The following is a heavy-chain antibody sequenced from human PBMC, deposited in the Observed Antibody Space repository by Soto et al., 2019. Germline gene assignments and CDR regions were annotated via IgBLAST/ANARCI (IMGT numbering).Heavy chain of an antibody. CDR2: IKQDGSEK. CDR3: ARLPPPLAPGEVYFQH. V-gene: IGHV3-7*01. CDR1: GFTFSSYW. Sequence: EVQLVESGGGLVQPGGSLRLSCAASGFTFSSYWMSWVRQAPGKGLEWVANIKQDGSEKYYVDSVKGRFTIARDNAKNSLYLQMNSLRAEDTAVYYWARLPPPLAPGEVYFQHWGQGTLVTVSS. J-gene: IGHJ1*01.